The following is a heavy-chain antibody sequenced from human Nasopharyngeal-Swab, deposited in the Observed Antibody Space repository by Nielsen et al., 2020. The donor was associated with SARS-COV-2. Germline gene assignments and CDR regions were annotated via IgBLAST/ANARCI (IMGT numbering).Heavy chain of an antibody. Sequence: GGSLRLSCAASGFTFDDYAMHWVRQAPGKGLEWVSLISGDGGSTYYADSVKGRFTISRDNAKNSLYLQMNSLRAEDTAVYYCATSMVRGVITFYFDYWGQGTLVTVSS. CDR3: ATSMVRGVITFYFDY. CDR2: ISGDGGST. V-gene: IGHV3-43*02. J-gene: IGHJ4*02. CDR1: GFTFDDYA. D-gene: IGHD3-10*01.